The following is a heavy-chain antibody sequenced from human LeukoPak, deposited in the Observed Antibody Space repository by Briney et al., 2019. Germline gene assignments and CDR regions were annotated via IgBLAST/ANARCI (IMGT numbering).Heavy chain of an antibody. Sequence: ASVKVSCKASGYTFTSYYMHWVRQAPGQGLEWMGIINPSGGSTSYAQKFQGRVTMTRDTSISTAYMELSRLRSDDTAVYYCARARITMVRGAIRSWFDPWGQGTLVTVSS. CDR1: GYTFTSYY. J-gene: IGHJ5*02. CDR3: ARARITMVRGAIRSWFDP. V-gene: IGHV1-46*01. CDR2: INPSGGST. D-gene: IGHD3-10*01.